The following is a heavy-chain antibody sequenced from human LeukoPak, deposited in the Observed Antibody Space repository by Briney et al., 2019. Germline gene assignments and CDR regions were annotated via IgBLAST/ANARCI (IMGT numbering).Heavy chain of an antibody. CDR3: AKDVRYSSGSYYFDY. CDR2: IWYDGSNS. Sequence: LTGGSLRLSCAASRFTFRSYAMHWVRQAPGKGLEWVAGIWYDGSNSYYSDSVKGRFTISRDSSKNTLYLQMNRLGAEDTAVYYCAKDVRYSSGSYYFDYWGQGTLVTVSS. D-gene: IGHD6-19*01. J-gene: IGHJ4*02. V-gene: IGHV3-33*06. CDR1: RFTFRSYA.